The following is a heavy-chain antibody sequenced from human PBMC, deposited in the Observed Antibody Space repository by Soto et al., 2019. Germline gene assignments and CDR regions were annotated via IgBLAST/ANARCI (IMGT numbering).Heavy chain of an antibody. CDR1: GFTFSSYW. J-gene: IGHJ6*04. CDR2: IKQDGSEE. CDR3: AREIAARL. V-gene: IGHV3-7*01. Sequence: EVQLVESGGGLVQPGGSLRLSCAASGFTFSSYWTSWFRQAPGKGLEWVANIKQDGSEENYVDSVKGRFTISRDNAKNALYLQMTSLRVEDTAVYYCAREIAARLWGKGTTVTVSS. D-gene: IGHD6-6*01.